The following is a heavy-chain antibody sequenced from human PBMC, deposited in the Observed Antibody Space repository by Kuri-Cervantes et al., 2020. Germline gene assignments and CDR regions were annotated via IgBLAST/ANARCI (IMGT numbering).Heavy chain of an antibody. CDR1: GFTFDDYA. CDR3: ARQLGSDNPAEYFQH. D-gene: IGHD5-24*01. CDR2: ISWNSGSI. Sequence: SLKISCAASGFTFDDYAMHWVRQAPGKGLEWVSGISWNSGSIGYADSVKGRFTISRDNSKNTLYLQMNSLRAEDTAVYYCARQLGSDNPAEYFQHWGQGTLVTVCS. J-gene: IGHJ1*01. V-gene: IGHV3-9*01.